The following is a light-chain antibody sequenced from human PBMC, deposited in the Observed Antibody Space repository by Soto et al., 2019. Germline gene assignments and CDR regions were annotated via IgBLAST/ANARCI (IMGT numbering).Light chain of an antibody. CDR1: NSNIGSNT. Sequence: QSVLAQPPSASGTPGQRVTISCSGGNSNIGSNTVNWYQLLPGTAPKLLIYSNTQRPSGVPDRFSGSKSGTSASLAISGLQSEDEADYYCAAWDDSLNGPVFGGGTKLTVL. CDR2: SNT. J-gene: IGLJ2*01. V-gene: IGLV1-44*01. CDR3: AAWDDSLNGPV.